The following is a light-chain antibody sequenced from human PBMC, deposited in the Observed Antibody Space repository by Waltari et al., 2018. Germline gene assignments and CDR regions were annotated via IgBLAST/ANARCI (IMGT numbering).Light chain of an antibody. J-gene: IGKJ4*01. V-gene: IGKV4-1*01. CDR3: QQFYSTPLT. CDR2: WAS. Sequence: DIVMTQSPDSLAVSLGERATINCKSSQIIFYSSTNKNYLAWYQQKPGQPPKLLIYWASTREFGVPDRFSGTGSGTDFTLTISSLQAGDVAVYYCQQFYSTPLTFGGGTKVEIK. CDR1: QIIFYSSTNKNY.